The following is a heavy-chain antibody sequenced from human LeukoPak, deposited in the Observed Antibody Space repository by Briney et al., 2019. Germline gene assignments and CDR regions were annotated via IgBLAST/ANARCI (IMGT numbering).Heavy chain of an antibody. CDR2: ISSSSSTI. CDR1: GFTFSSYS. CDR3: ARDGPGGSYGY. Sequence: PGGSLRLSCAASGFTFSSYSMNWVRQAPGKGLEWVSYISSSSSTIYYADSVKGRFTISRDNAKNSLYLQMNSLRAEDTAVYYCARDGPGGSYGYWGRGTLVTVSS. J-gene: IGHJ4*02. V-gene: IGHV3-48*01. D-gene: IGHD1-26*01.